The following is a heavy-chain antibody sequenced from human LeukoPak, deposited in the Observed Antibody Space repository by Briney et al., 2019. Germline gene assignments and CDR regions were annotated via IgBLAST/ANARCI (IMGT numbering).Heavy chain of an antibody. J-gene: IGHJ5*02. D-gene: IGHD3-10*01. CDR3: ARDQVTMVEYNWFDP. Sequence: ASVTVSCKASGYTFTGYYMHWVRQAPGQGLEWMGWINPNSGGTNYAQKFQGRVTMTRDTSISTAYMELSRLRSDDTAVYYCARDQVTMVEYNWFDPWGQGTLVTVSS. CDR2: INPNSGGT. V-gene: IGHV1-2*02. CDR1: GYTFTGYY.